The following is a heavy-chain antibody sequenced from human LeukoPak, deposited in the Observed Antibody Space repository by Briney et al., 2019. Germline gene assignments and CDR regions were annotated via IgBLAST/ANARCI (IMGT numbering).Heavy chain of an antibody. CDR1: GYTFTSYA. V-gene: IGHV1-8*03. CDR2: MNPNSGNT. CDR3: ARVLSSSYYYYYMDV. D-gene: IGHD6-6*01. J-gene: IGHJ6*03. Sequence: ASVKVSCKASGYTFTSYAMNWVRQAPGQGLEWMGWMNPNSGNTGYAQKFQGRVTITRNTSISTAYMELSSLRSEDTAVYYCARVLSSSYYYYYMDVWGKGTTVTVSS.